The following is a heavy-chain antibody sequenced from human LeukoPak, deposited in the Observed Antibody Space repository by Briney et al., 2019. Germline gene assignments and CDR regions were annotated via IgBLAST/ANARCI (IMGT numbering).Heavy chain of an antibody. D-gene: IGHD3-22*01. CDR1: GFTFSSYG. J-gene: IGHJ6*03. V-gene: IGHV3-30*02. Sequence: SGGSLRLSCAASGFTFSSYGMHWVRQAPGKGLEWVAFIRYDGSNKYYADSVKGRFTISRDNSKNTLYLQMNSLRAEDTAVYYCAKAHDSSGYYSYYYYYYMDVWGKGTTVTISS. CDR3: AKAHDSSGYYSYYYYYYMDV. CDR2: IRYDGSNK.